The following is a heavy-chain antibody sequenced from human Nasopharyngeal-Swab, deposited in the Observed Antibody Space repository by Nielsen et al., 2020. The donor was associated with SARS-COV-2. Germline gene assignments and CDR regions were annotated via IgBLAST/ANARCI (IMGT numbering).Heavy chain of an antibody. CDR1: GGSISSYY. V-gene: IGHV4-59*01. D-gene: IGHD6-19*01. CDR3: ARGVSGWYAIDY. Sequence: SETLSLTCTVSGGSISSYYWSWIRQPPGKGLEWIAYIYYSGSTNYNPSLKSRVTISVDTSKNQFSLKLSSVTAADTAVYYCARGVSGWYAIDYWGQGTLVTVFS. J-gene: IGHJ4*02. CDR2: IYYSGST.